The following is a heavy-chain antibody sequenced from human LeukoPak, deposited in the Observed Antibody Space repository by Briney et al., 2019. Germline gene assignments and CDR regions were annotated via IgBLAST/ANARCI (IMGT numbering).Heavy chain of an antibody. CDR3: ARGVRFFSSSHGNYFDY. CDR2: IIPILGIA. J-gene: IGHJ4*02. Sequence: ASVKVSCKASGGTFSSYAISWVRQAPGQGLEWMGRIIPILGIANYAQKFQGRVTITADKSTSTAYMELSSLRSEDTAVYYCARGVRFFSSSHGNYFDYWGQGTLVTVSS. D-gene: IGHD3-3*01. CDR1: GGTFSSYA. V-gene: IGHV1-69*04.